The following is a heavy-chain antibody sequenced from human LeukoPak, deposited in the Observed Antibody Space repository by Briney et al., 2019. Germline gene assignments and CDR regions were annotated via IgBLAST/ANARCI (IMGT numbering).Heavy chain of an antibody. Sequence: SETLSLTCTVSGGSISSYYWSWIRQPPGKGLEWIGYIYTSGSTNYNPSLKSRVTISVDTSKNQFSLKLSSVTAADTAVYCCARLRQLVLDYYYYYYMDVWGKGTTVTVSS. CDR2: IYTSGST. V-gene: IGHV4-4*09. CDR1: GGSISSYY. D-gene: IGHD6-6*01. CDR3: ARLRQLVLDYYYYYYMDV. J-gene: IGHJ6*03.